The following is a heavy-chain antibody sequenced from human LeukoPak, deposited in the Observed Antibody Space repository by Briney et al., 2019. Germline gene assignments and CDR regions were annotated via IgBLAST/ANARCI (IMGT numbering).Heavy chain of an antibody. CDR2: IFYSGST. Sequence: SQTRPLTCTVSGGSISSYYWSWIRQPPGKGLEWSGSIFYSGSTNYNPSLKSRVTISVDTSKTQFSLKLSSVTAADTAVYYCARGVNSGSYLYYYYYMDVWGKGTTVTISS. V-gene: IGHV4-59*01. J-gene: IGHJ6*03. D-gene: IGHD1-26*01. CDR3: ARGVNSGSYLYYYYYMDV. CDR1: GGSISSYY.